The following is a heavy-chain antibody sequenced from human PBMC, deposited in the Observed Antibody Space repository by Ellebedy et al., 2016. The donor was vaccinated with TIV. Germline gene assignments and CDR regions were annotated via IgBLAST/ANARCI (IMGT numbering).Heavy chain of an antibody. J-gene: IGHJ4*02. D-gene: IGHD3-3*01. CDR1: GYTFTTYA. V-gene: IGHV1-18*01. Sequence: AASVKVSCKASGYTFTTYAINWVRQAPGQGLEWVARISTFNGNTHYAQKLQDSVTVTADTSTSTAYMELRSLGSDDTAVYYCARLLRLTFYFDYWGQGTLVTVSS. CDR2: ISTFNGNT. CDR3: ARLLRLTFYFDY.